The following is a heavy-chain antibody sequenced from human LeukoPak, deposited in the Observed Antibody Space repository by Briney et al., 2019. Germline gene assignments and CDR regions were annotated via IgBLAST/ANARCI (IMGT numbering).Heavy chain of an antibody. D-gene: IGHD5-18*01. CDR1: GDSINTKNYY. V-gene: IGHV4-39*01. CDR2: IYYSGNT. J-gene: IGHJ4*02. Sequence: PSETLSLTCTVSGDSINTKNYYWGWIRQPPGKGLEWIGSIYYSGNTYYNPSLKSRVTLSIDTSKNQFSLRLSSVTAADTAVHHCARHSYGTFDYWGQGTLVTVSS. CDR3: ARHSYGTFDY.